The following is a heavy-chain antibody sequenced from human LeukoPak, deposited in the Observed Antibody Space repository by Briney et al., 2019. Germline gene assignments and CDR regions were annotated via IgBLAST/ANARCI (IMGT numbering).Heavy chain of an antibody. V-gene: IGHV1-3*01. Sequence: ASVKVSCKASGYTFTSYAMHWVRQAPGQRLEWMGWINAGNGNTKYSQKFQGRVTITRDTSASTAYMELSSLRSEDTAVYYCARGYYYDSSGYYPAFDYWGQGTLVTVSS. D-gene: IGHD3-22*01. CDR2: INAGNGNT. CDR3: ARGYYYDSSGYYPAFDY. J-gene: IGHJ4*02. CDR1: GYTFTSYA.